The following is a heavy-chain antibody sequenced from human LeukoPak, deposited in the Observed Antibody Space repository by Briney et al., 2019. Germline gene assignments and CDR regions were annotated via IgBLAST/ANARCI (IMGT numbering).Heavy chain of an antibody. CDR1: GFTFSSYS. D-gene: IGHD4-23*01. V-gene: IGHV3-21*04. J-gene: IGHJ4*02. Sequence: PGGSLRLSCAASGFTFSSYSMNWVRQAPGKGLEWVSSISSSSSYIYYADSVKGRFTISRDNAKNSLYLQMNSLRAEDTALYYCAKDPVGYGGNYFDYWGQGTLVTVSS. CDR3: AKDPVGYGGNYFDY. CDR2: ISSSSSYI.